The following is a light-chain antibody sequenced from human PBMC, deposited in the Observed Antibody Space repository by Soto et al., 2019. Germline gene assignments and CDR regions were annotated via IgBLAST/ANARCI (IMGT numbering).Light chain of an antibody. CDR1: SSNIGAGYD. Sequence: QAVVTQPPSVSGAPGQWVTISCTGSSSNIGAGYDVHWYQQLPGTAPKLLIYGNSNRPSGVPYRFSGSKSGTSASLAITGLQADDEADYYYQSYDSSMSGWVFGGGTQLTVL. CDR2: GNS. CDR3: QSYDSSMSGWV. J-gene: IGLJ3*02. V-gene: IGLV1-40*01.